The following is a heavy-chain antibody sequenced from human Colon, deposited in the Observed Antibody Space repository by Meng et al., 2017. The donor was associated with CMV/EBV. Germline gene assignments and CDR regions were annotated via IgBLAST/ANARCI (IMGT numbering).Heavy chain of an antibody. CDR1: GFTFNSYS. V-gene: IGHV3-21*01. D-gene: IGHD2-8*02. J-gene: IGHJ5*02. CDR3: AKIRKGGYCTGGSCFDN. Sequence: GESLKISCSASGFTFNSYSMNWVRQTPGKGLEWVSSISSDSSYIFYADSVRGRFTISRDNAKNSLYLQMSSLGAGDTAVYYCAKIRKGGYCTGGSCFDNWGQGTQVTVSS. CDR2: ISSDSSYI.